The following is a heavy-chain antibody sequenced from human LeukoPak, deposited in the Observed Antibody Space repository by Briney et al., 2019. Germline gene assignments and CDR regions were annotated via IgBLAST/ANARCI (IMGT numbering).Heavy chain of an antibody. V-gene: IGHV3-30*18. CDR1: GFSFISYG. CDR2: ISDDGRNK. J-gene: IGHJ4*02. CDR3: AKRPSDYGDYVTYFDY. D-gene: IGHD4-17*01. Sequence: EGSLRLSCAASGFSFISYGMHWVRQAPGKGLEWVGVISDDGRNKNYADSVKGRFTISRDNSKDTLYLQMNSLRDEDTAVYYCAKRPSDYGDYVTYFDYWGQGTLVTVSS.